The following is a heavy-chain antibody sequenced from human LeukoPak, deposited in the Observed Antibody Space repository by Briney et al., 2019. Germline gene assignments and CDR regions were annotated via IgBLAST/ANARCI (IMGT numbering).Heavy chain of an antibody. Sequence: ASVKVSCKASGGTFNNYAISWVRQAPGQGLEWMGGIIPIFDTPNYAQKFQGRVTITTDESTSTAYMELSSLRSEDTAVYYCARDSTPTYYSGTYYFEYWGQGTLVTVSS. CDR3: ARDSTPTYYSGTYYFEY. CDR1: GGTFNNYA. V-gene: IGHV1-69*05. CDR2: IIPIFDTP. J-gene: IGHJ4*02. D-gene: IGHD1-26*01.